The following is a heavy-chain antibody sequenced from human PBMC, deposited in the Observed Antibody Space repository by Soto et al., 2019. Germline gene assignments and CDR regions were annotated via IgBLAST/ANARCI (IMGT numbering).Heavy chain of an antibody. Sequence: SETLSLTCTVSGGSISSSSYYWGWIRQPPGKGLEWIGSIYYSGSTYYNPSLKSRVTISVDTSKNQFSLKLSSVTAADTAVYYCARGEASMVRGVSNWFDPWGQGTLVTVSS. D-gene: IGHD3-10*01. CDR3: ARGEASMVRGVSNWFDP. CDR2: IYYSGST. V-gene: IGHV4-39*07. CDR1: GGSISSSSYY. J-gene: IGHJ5*02.